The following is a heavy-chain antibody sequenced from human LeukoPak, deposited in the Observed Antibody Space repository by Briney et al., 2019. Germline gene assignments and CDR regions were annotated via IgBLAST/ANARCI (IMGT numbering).Heavy chain of an antibody. CDR1: GFTFNTYA. V-gene: IGHV3-23*01. CDR2: ISASGGRT. D-gene: IGHD3-22*01. CDR3: ARRDYSEINGYSPLFQH. J-gene: IGHJ1*01. Sequence: GGSLRLSCAASGFTFNTYAMSWVRQAPGKGLESVSGISASGGRTYYAGSVKGRFTISRDNSKSTLYLQMNSLRAEDTAVYYCARRDYSEINGYSPLFQHWGQGTLVTVSS.